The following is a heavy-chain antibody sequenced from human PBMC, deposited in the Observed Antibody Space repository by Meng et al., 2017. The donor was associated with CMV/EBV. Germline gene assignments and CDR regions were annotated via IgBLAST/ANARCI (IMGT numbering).Heavy chain of an antibody. D-gene: IGHD6-19*01. Sequence: SETLSLTCTVSGGSVSSGSYYRSWIRQPPGKGLEWIGYIYYSGSTNYNPSLKSRVTISVDTSKNQFSLKLSSVTAADTAVYYCAREAGMFDPWGQGTLVTVSS. CDR2: IYYSGST. CDR1: GGSVSSGSYY. CDR3: AREAGMFDP. J-gene: IGHJ5*02. V-gene: IGHV4-61*01.